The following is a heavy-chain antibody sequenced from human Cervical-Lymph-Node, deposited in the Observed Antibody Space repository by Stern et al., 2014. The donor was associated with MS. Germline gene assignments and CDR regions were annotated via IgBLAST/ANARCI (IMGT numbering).Heavy chain of an antibody. J-gene: IGHJ4*02. CDR1: GFTFSEYT. Sequence: VQLVESGGGVVQPGRSLRLSWAASGFTFSEYTMHWVRQAPGKGPEWVALISYDGRNRYYADSVKGRFTISRDKSKNTLYLQMNTLKTEDTAVFYCARSGSYFSPFDYWGQGTLVTVSS. D-gene: IGHD1-26*01. CDR2: ISYDGRNR. CDR3: ARSGSYFSPFDY. V-gene: IGHV3-30*04.